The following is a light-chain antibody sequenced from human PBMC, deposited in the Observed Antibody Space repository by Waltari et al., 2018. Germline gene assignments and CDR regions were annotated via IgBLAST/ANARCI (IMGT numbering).Light chain of an antibody. CDR3: QQGNNFPYS. CDR2: YTS. V-gene: IGKV1-17*01. J-gene: IGKJ2*03. Sequence: DIQMSQSPSSLSASVGARVTITCRASQDINNYLNWYQQKPGKAPKLLIYYTSSLPSGVPSRFSGSGSGTAFTLSIGSLQPEDFATYYCQQGNNFPYSFGQGTKVEIK. CDR1: QDINNY.